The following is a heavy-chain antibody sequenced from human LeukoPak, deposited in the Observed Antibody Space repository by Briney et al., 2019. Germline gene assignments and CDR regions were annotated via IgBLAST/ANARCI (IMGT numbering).Heavy chain of an antibody. V-gene: IGHV3-30*18. CDR1: GFTFSIYG. Sequence: PGGSLRLSCAASGFTFSIYGMHWVRQAPGKGLEWVADISYYGSNKYYADSVKGRFTISRDNAKKTPYLQMNSLRAEDTAVYYCAKGAFRFLEYCYMDVWGKGTTVTVSS. J-gene: IGHJ6*03. CDR3: AKGAFRFLEYCYMDV. D-gene: IGHD3-3*01. CDR2: ISYYGSNK.